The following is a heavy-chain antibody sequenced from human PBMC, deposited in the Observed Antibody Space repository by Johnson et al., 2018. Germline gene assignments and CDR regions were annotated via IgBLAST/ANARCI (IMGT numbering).Heavy chain of an antibody. J-gene: IGHJ6*02. CDR2: ISTGSSKI. Sequence: VQLVESGGGLVKPGGSLRLSCAASEFIFSTYSMNWVRQAPGKGLEWVSCISTGSSKIHYADSVKGLFTISRDNAKNSLYLQMSSLRAEDTAVYYCVRGGFAVTTWWFGGMDVWGQGTTVTVSS. CDR1: EFIFSTYS. CDR3: VRGGFAVTTWWFGGMDV. V-gene: IGHV3-21*01. D-gene: IGHD4-11*01.